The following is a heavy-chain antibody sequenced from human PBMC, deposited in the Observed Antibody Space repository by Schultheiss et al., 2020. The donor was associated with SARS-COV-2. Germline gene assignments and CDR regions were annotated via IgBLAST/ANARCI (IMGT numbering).Heavy chain of an antibody. Sequence: SETLSLTCAVYGGSFSGYYWSWIRQPPGKGLEWIGEINHSGSTNYNPSLKSRVTILVDTSKNQFSLKLSSVTAADTAVYYCARDMMGGITMIVHAFDIWGQGTMVTVSS. CDR1: GGSFSGYY. CDR3: ARDMMGGITMIVHAFDI. CDR2: INHSGST. V-gene: IGHV4-34*01. J-gene: IGHJ3*02. D-gene: IGHD3-22*01.